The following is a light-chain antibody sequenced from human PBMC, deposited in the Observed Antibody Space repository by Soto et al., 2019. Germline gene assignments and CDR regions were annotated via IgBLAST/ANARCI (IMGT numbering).Light chain of an antibody. Sequence: DIHMTQYTSSLSATVGDSVTMICRASQTISTYLNWYKQKPGKAPTLLIFTASTLQSGVPSRFSGSGSGTDFTLTISSVHPEDFATYYCQLSYIPPPTFCQGRRLEIK. CDR3: QLSYIPPPT. CDR1: QTISTY. J-gene: IGKJ5*01. V-gene: IGKV1-39*01. CDR2: TAS.